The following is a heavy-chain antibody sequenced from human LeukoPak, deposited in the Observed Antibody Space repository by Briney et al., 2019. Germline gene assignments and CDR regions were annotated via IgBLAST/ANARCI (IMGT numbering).Heavy chain of an antibody. V-gene: IGHV4-39*07. D-gene: IGHD3-10*01. Sequence: SETLSLTCTVSGSSISSSSYYWGWIRQPPGKGLEWIGSIYYSGSTYYNPSLKSRVTISLDTSKNQLSLKLSSVTAADTAVYYCARGNTYYYGSGSNNWFDPWGQGTLVTVSS. CDR1: GSSISSSSYY. J-gene: IGHJ5*02. CDR3: ARGNTYYYGSGSNNWFDP. CDR2: IYYSGST.